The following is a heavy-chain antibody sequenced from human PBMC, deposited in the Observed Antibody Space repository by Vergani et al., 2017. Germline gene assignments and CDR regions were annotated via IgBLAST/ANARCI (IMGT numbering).Heavy chain of an antibody. Sequence: QVQLQESGPGLVKPSQTLSLTCAVYGGSFSGYYWSWIRQPPGKGLEWIGEINHSGSTNYNPSLKSRVTISVDTSKNQFSLKLSSVTAADTAVYYCARGHGYSYGLYYYYYMDVWGKGTTVTVSS. D-gene: IGHD5-18*01. V-gene: IGHV4-34*09. CDR3: ARGHGYSYGLYYYYYMDV. CDR1: GGSFSGYY. J-gene: IGHJ6*03. CDR2: INHSGST.